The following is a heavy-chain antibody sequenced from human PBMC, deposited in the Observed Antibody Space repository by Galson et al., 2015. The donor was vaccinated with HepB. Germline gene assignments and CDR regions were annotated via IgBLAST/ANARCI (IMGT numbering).Heavy chain of an antibody. Sequence: SVKVSCKASGYTFTGYYMHWVRQAPGQGLEWMGRINPNSGGTNYAQKFQGRVTMTRDTSISTAYMELSRLRSDDTAVYYCARSDIVVVVAATGFDYWGQGTLVTVSS. CDR1: GYTFTGYY. CDR2: INPNSGGT. V-gene: IGHV1-2*06. D-gene: IGHD2-15*01. CDR3: ARSDIVVVVAATGFDY. J-gene: IGHJ4*02.